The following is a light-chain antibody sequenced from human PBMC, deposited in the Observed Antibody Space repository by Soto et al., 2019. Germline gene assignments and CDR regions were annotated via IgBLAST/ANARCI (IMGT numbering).Light chain of an antibody. CDR2: DAS. V-gene: IGKV3-11*01. J-gene: IGKJ5*01. Sequence: EIVLTQSPATLSLSPGERATVSCRASQSVSNYLGWYQQKPGQALRLLIYDASNRANGIPARFSGSGSGTDFTLTISSLEPEDFAVYYCQHGGTFGKGTRLEIK. CDR3: QHGGT. CDR1: QSVSNY.